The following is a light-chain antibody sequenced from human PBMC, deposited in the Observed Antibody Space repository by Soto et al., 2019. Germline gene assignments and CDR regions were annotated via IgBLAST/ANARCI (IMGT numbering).Light chain of an antibody. CDR2: DAS. J-gene: IGKJ1*01. Sequence: GDRVTITCRASQSITSWLAWYQQKPGKAPKLLIYDASSLESGVPSRFSGSGSGTDFTLTISSLLPDDFATYYCQQYNSYPWTFGQGTKVEIK. CDR1: QSITSW. CDR3: QQYNSYPWT. V-gene: IGKV1-5*01.